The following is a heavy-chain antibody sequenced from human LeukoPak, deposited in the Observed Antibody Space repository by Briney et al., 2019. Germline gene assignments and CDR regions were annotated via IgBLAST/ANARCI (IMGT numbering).Heavy chain of an antibody. D-gene: IGHD5-12*01. CDR3: ARGSRLRGNIDF. CDR2: IYTSGKT. CDR1: GDSISSYY. J-gene: IGHJ4*02. V-gene: IGHV4-4*07. Sequence: PSETLSLTCTVSGDSISSYYWNWIRQPAGKELEWIGRIYTSGKTNYNPSLKTRVTMSMDTSKSQFSLKLSSLTAADTALYYCARGSRLRGNIDFWGQGSLVTVSS.